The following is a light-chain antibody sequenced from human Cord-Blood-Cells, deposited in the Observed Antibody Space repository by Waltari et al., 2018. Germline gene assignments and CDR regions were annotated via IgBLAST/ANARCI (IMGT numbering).Light chain of an antibody. Sequence: QSALTQPASVSGSPGQTITISCTGTSSDVGSYNFVSWYQQHPGNAPKLQFYEGSKRPSGVSNRFSGSKSGNTASLTISGLQAEDEADYYCCSYAGSSTPYVFGTGTKVTVL. J-gene: IGLJ1*01. V-gene: IGLV2-23*01. CDR2: EGS. CDR1: SSDVGSYNF. CDR3: CSYAGSSTPYV.